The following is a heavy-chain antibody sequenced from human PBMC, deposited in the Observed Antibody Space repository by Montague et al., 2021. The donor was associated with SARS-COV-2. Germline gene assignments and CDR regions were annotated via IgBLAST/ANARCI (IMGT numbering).Heavy chain of an antibody. CDR1: GFTFSSYA. D-gene: IGHD6-19*01. CDR2: ISYDGSNK. V-gene: IGHV3-30-3*01. Sequence: LRLSCAASGFTFSSYAMHWVRQAPGKGLEWVAVISYDGSNKYYADSVKGRFTISRDNSKNTLYLQMNSLRAEDTAVYYCVRECIAVAGDAFDIWGQGTMVTVSS. CDR3: VRECIAVAGDAFDI. J-gene: IGHJ3*02.